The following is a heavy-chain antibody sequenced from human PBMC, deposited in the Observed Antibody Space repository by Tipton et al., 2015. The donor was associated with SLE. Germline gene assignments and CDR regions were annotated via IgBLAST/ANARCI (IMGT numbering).Heavy chain of an antibody. V-gene: IGHV3-9*01. CDR3: AKDFRDQGYFDV. CDR2: FNWKRGSV. Sequence: PLRLSCTTSGIIFDDYVMHWVRQLPGKGLEWVSSFNWKRGSVVYADSVKGRFTVSRDNAGNSLYLEMNSLRPEDTAFYYCAKDFRDQGYFDVWGQGTLVTVSS. CDR1: GIIFDDYV. D-gene: IGHD2-2*01. J-gene: IGHJ4*02.